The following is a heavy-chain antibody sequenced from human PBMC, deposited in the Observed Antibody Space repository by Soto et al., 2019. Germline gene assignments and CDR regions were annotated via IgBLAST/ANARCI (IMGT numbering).Heavy chain of an antibody. CDR3: ASENGYHWFDP. CDR1: GFTFTWYS. CDR2: ISGSGGST. Sequence: PGGSLRLSCAASGFTFTWYSMSWVRQAPGKGLEWVSAISGSGGSTYYADSVKGRFTISRDNAKNSLYLQMNSLRDDDTAVYYCASENGYHWFDPWGQGTLVTVSS. V-gene: IGHV3-23*01. D-gene: IGHD5-12*01. J-gene: IGHJ5*02.